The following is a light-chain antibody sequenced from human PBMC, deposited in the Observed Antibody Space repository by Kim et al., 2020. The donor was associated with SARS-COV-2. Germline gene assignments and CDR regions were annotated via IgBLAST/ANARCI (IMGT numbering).Light chain of an antibody. V-gene: IGLV3-19*01. Sequence: WLTVRVTCRGGSIRSDYASWYQQTQGQARVLVIYDKNNRPSGVPGRFSGSSAGSTASLPNTGAQAEDEDDDDCNSRDSSGNRPVVFGGGTQLTVL. CDR3: NSRDSSGNRPVV. CDR1: SIRSDY. J-gene: IGLJ2*01. CDR2: DKN.